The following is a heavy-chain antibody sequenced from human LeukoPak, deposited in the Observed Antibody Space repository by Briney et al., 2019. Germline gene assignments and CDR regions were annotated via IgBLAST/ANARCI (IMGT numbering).Heavy chain of an antibody. D-gene: IGHD3-10*01. V-gene: IGHV4-59*01. Sequence: PSETLSLTCTVSGGSISSYYWSWIRQPPGKGLEWIGYIYYSGSTNYNPSLKSRVTISVDTSKNQFSLKLSSVTAADTAVYYCARVRTPYYYGSGSYYYFDYWGQGTLVTVSS. J-gene: IGHJ4*02. CDR1: GGSISSYY. CDR2: IYYSGST. CDR3: ARVRTPYYYGSGSYYYFDY.